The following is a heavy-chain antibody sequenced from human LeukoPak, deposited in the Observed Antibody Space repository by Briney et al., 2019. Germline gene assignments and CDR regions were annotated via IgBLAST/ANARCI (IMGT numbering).Heavy chain of an antibody. V-gene: IGHV1-2*02. J-gene: IGHJ6*03. CDR1: GYTFTGYY. Sequence: ASVKVSCKASGYTFTGYYMHWVRQAPGQGLEWMGWINPNSGGTNYAQKFQGRVTMTRDTSISTAYMELSRLRSDDTDVYYCASQAAGPNGVYYYYMDVWGKGTTVTVSS. CDR3: ASQAAGPNGVYYYYMDV. D-gene: IGHD6-13*01. CDR2: INPNSGGT.